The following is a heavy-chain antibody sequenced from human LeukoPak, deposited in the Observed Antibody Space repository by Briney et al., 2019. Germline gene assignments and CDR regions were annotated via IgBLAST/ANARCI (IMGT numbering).Heavy chain of an antibody. CDR3: GRLNLPAVSGAFDY. CDR1: GGSISTYY. V-gene: IGHV4-4*07. D-gene: IGHD2-2*01. J-gene: IGHJ4*02. Sequence: PSETLSLTCTVSGGSISTYYWSWIRQPAGKGLEWIGRIHSSGTTHYNPYLRSRVTLSIDTSKNQFSLKLSSVTAADTAVYYCGRLNLPAVSGAFDYWGQGTLVTVSS. CDR2: IHSSGTT.